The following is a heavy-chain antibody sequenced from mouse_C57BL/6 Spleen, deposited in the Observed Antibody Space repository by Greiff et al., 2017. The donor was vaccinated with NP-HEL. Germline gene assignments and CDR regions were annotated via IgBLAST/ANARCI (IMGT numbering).Heavy chain of an antibody. D-gene: IGHD1-3*01. CDR1: GYTFTSYW. CDR2: IHPNSGST. V-gene: IGHV1-64*01. Sequence: VQLQQPGAELVKPGASVKLSCKASGYTFTSYWMHWVKQRPGQGLEWIGMIHPNSGSTNYNEKFKSKATLTVDKSSSTAYMQLSSLTSEDSAVYYCASPLTKAFYYAMDYWGQGTSVTVSS. J-gene: IGHJ4*01. CDR3: ASPLTKAFYYAMDY.